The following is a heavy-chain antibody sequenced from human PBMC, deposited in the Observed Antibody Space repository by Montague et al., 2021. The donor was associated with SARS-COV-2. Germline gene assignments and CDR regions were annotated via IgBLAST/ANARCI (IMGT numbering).Heavy chain of an antibody. CDR2: IYYSGST. D-gene: IGHD2/OR15-2a*01. J-gene: IGHJ4*02. V-gene: IGHV4-61*08. CDR3: ARDLPPSRPRNPV. Sequence: SETLSLTCTVSGASVNSGDYFWTWIRQPPGKGLEWIGYIYYSGSTNYNPSLKSRVTISVDTSKNQFSLRLSSVTAADTAVYYCARDLPPSRPRNPVWGQGTLVTVSS. CDR1: GASVNSGDYF.